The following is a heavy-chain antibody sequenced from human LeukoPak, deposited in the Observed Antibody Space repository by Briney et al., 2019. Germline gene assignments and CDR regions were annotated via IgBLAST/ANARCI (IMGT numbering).Heavy chain of an antibody. CDR3: ARDLSGSYVELYY. CDR1: GYTFTGYY. V-gene: IGHV1-2*02. CDR2: INPNSGGT. D-gene: IGHD1-26*01. Sequence: ASVKVSCKASGYTFTGYYMHWVRQAPGQGLEWMGWINPNSGGTNYAQNFQGRVTMTRDTSISTAYMELSRLRSDDTAVYYCARDLSGSYVELYYWGQGTLVTVSS. J-gene: IGHJ4*02.